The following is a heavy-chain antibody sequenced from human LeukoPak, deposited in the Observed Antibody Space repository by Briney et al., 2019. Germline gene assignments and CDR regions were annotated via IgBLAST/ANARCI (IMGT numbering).Heavy chain of an antibody. CDR2: IYSGGST. CDR1: GFTVSSNY. V-gene: IGHV3-53*01. CDR3: ARDTGIAVAGSNY. D-gene: IGHD6-19*01. Sequence: PGGSLRLSCAASGFTVSSNYMSWVRQAPGQGLKWGSVIYSGGSTYSADSVRGRFTISRDNSKSTLYLHMNSLRAEDTAVYYCARDTGIAVAGSNYWGQGTLVTVSS. J-gene: IGHJ4*02.